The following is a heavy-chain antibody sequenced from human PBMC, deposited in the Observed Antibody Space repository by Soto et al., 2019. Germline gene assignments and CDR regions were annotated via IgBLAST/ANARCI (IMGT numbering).Heavy chain of an antibody. CDR1: GFTFTSSA. J-gene: IGHJ6*02. Sequence: GASVKVSFKASGFTFTSSAVQWVRQARGQRLEWIGWIVVGSGNTNYAQKFQERVTITRDMSTSTAYMELSSLRSEDTAVYYCAADPSYYYYYGMDVWGQGTTVTVSS. CDR3: AADPSYYYYYGMDV. V-gene: IGHV1-58*01. CDR2: IVVGSGNT.